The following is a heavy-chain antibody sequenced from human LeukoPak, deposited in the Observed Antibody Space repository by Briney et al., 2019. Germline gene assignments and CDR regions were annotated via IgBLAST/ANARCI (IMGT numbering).Heavy chain of an antibody. CDR2: IIPMFGTE. CDR1: GGTFSSNA. Sequence: GSSVKVSCKSSGGTFSSNAVSWVRQAPGQGLEWMGGIIPMFGTENYAQKFQGRVTITADESTSTAYMELSSLRSEDTAVYFCVCQNYYYYVDVWGTGTTVTVSS. CDR3: VCQNYYYYVDV. D-gene: IGHD5/OR15-5a*01. J-gene: IGHJ6*03. V-gene: IGHV1-69*01.